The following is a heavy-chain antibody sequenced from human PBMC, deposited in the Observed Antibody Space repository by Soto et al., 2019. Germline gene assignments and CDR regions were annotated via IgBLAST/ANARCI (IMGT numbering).Heavy chain of an antibody. CDR2: IYHSGST. CDR1: GGSISSSNW. Sequence: SETLSLTCAVSGGSISSSNWWSWVRQPPGKGLEWIGEIYHSGSTNYNPSLKSRVTILVDKSKNQFSLKLSSVTAADTAVYYCARVIVDTAMAPWGKGTLVTVSS. D-gene: IGHD5-18*01. V-gene: IGHV4-4*02. J-gene: IGHJ5*02. CDR3: ARVIVDTAMAP.